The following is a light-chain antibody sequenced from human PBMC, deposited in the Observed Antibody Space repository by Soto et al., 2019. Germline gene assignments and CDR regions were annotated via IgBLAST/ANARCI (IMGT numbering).Light chain of an antibody. CDR3: QQYNNWPAIT. V-gene: IGKV3-15*01. CDR2: GAS. Sequence: IVLTQSPGTLSLSPGERATLSCGASQSVTSNYLAWYQQKPGQAPRLLIYGASTRATGIPARFSGSGSGTEFTLTISSLQSEDFAVYYCQQYNNWPAITFGQGTRLEIK. J-gene: IGKJ5*01. CDR1: QSVTSN.